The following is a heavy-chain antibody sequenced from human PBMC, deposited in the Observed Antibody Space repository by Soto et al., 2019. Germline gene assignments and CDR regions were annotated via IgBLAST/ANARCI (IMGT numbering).Heavy chain of an antibody. J-gene: IGHJ4*02. CDR1: GFTFSSDA. CDR3: AKDYDFWSGPLGVGFDY. Sequence: PGGSLRLSCAASGFTFSSDAMSWVRQAPGKGLEWVSAISGSGGSTYYADSVKGRFTISRDNSKNTLYLQMNSLRAEDTAVYYCAKDYDFWSGPLGVGFDYWGQGTLVTVSS. CDR2: ISGSGGST. V-gene: IGHV3-23*01. D-gene: IGHD3-3*01.